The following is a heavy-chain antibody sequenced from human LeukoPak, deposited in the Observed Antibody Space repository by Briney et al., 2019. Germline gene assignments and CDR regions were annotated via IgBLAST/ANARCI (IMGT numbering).Heavy chain of an antibody. CDR1: GYNFRNYW. D-gene: IGHD3-22*01. CDR2: IYPADSDT. CDR3: ARHRLNYYDSSHDAFDI. V-gene: IGHV5-51*01. Sequence: GESLKISCEASGYNFRNYWVAWVRQMPGKGPECMGLIYPADSDTRYSPSFQGQVTISADKSISTAYLQWSSLKASDTAMYYCARHRLNYYDSSHDAFDIWGQGTMVTVSS. J-gene: IGHJ3*02.